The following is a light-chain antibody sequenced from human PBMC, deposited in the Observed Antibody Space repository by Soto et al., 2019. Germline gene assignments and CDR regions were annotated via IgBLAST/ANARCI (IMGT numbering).Light chain of an antibody. J-gene: IGKJ4*01. V-gene: IGKV3-15*01. CDR3: QQYSDWPLVT. CDR2: AAS. Sequence: IVMTQSPATLSVSLGERATLSCRASQSVGTYLAWYQQKPGQPPSLLIFAASTRATGIPARFSGTGSGSDFTLTINGLPSEDFAVYSCQQYSDWPLVTFGGGTRVEIK. CDR1: QSVGTY.